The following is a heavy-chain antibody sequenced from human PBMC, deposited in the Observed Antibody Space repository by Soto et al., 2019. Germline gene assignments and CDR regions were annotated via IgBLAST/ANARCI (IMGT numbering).Heavy chain of an antibody. Sequence: EVQLLESGGGLVQPGGSLRLSCAASGFTFSNYAMSWVRQAPGKGLEWVSTISGAGGSTYYTDSVKGRFTISRDNSKNTLYLQMNRRRAEDTAVYFCAKGGYYDLSPFDYWGQGTLVSVSS. J-gene: IGHJ4*02. D-gene: IGHD3-22*01. CDR3: AKGGYYDLSPFDY. V-gene: IGHV3-23*01. CDR1: GFTFSNYA. CDR2: ISGAGGST.